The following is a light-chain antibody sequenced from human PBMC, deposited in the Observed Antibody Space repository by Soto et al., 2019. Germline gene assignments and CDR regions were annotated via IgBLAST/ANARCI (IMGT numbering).Light chain of an antibody. CDR1: SSNIGSKT. Sequence: QSVLTQPPSASGTPGQRVTISCSGSSSNIGSKTVNWYQQLPGTAPKLLIYSNYQRPSGVPDRFSGSKSGTSASLAISGLQSEDEADYYCSAWDASLNGYVFGTGTKLTVI. CDR2: SNY. CDR3: SAWDASLNGYV. J-gene: IGLJ1*01. V-gene: IGLV1-44*01.